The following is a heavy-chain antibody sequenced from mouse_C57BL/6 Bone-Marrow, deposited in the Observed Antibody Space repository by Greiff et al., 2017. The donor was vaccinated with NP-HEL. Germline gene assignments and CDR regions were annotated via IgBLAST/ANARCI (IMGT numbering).Heavy chain of an antibody. V-gene: IGHV1-50*01. Sequence: VQLQQPGAELVKPGASVKLSCKASGYTFTSYWMQWVKQRPGQGLEWIGEIDPSDSYTNYNQKFKGKATLTVDTSSSTAYMQLSRLTSEDSAVYYCAGRVNYGSTPFAYWGQGTLVTVSA. D-gene: IGHD1-1*01. CDR3: AGRVNYGSTPFAY. J-gene: IGHJ3*01. CDR1: GYTFTSYW. CDR2: IDPSDSYT.